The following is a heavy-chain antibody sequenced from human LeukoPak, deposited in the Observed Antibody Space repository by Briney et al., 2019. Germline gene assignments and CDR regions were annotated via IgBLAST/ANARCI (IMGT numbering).Heavy chain of an antibody. CDR1: GGSISSGGYS. V-gene: IGHV4-30-2*01. CDR2: IYHSGST. J-gene: IGHJ4*02. D-gene: IGHD4-17*01. Sequence: PSETLSLTCAVSGGSISSGGYSWSWIRQPPGKGLEGIGYIYHSGSTYYNPSLKSRVTISVDRSKNQFSLKLSSVTAADTAVYYCASSNDYGDYGEIDYWGQGTLVTVSS. CDR3: ASSNDYGDYGEIDY.